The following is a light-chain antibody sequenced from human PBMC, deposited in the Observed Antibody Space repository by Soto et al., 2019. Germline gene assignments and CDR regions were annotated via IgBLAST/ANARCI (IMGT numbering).Light chain of an antibody. CDR3: QQYHTWWT. V-gene: IGKV1-16*01. CDR1: QNINNY. J-gene: IGKJ1*01. CDR2: AAS. Sequence: DIQMTQSPSSLSASVGDRVTITCQASQNINNYLNWYQQKPGRAPKLLIYAASSLQSGVPSRFSGSGSGTEFTLTISGLQPDDFATYYCQQYHTWWTFGQGTKVDIK.